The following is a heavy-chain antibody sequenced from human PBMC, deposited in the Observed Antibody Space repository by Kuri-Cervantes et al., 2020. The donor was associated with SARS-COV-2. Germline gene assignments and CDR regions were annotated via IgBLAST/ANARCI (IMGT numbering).Heavy chain of an antibody. D-gene: IGHD2-2*01. V-gene: IGHV1-18*01. CDR3: ARACCSSTICYYFDY. Sequence: ASVKVSCKASGYTFTSYGISWVRQAPGQGLEWMGWISAYNGSTNYAQKLQGRVTMTTDTSTSTAYMELSSLRSDDTAVYYCARACCSSTICYYFDYWGQGTLVTVSS. J-gene: IGHJ4*02. CDR2: ISAYNGST. CDR1: GYTFTSYG.